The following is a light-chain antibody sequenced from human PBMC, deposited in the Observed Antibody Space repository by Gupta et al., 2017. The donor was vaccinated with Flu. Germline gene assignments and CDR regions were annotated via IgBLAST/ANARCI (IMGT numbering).Light chain of an antibody. Sequence: DIHVTQSPSSLSASLGDIVTITCRASQAIDNHLNWYQQKAGKAPKLLVYDASSVQIGIPPRFSGSRSVTNFTLTISDLQPEDFAFYYCQQCYGAPYTFGRGTKLEI. CDR1: QAIDNH. CDR2: DAS. V-gene: IGKV1-39*01. CDR3: QQCYGAPYT. J-gene: IGKJ2*01.